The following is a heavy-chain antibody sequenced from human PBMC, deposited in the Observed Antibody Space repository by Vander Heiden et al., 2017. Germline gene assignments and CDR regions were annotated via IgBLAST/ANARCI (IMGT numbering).Heavy chain of an antibody. CDR1: GFTFSRYS. CDR3: ARESKYSSSWVFDY. V-gene: IGHV3-48*01. D-gene: IGHD6-13*01. CDR2: ISSSSSTI. J-gene: IGHJ4*02. Sequence: EVQLVVSGGGWVQPGGSLRLSCADSGFTFSRYSMNWVRQAPGKGLEWVSYISSSSSTIYYADSVKGRFTISRDNAKNSLYLQMNSLRAEDTAVYYCARESKYSSSWVFDYWGQGTLVTVSS.